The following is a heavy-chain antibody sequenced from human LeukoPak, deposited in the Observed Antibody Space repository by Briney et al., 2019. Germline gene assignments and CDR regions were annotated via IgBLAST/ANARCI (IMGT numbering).Heavy chain of an antibody. CDR1: GSTFSCND. CDR2: ISYDGSKK. D-gene: IGHD6-13*01. Sequence: GGSLTLSCAAFGSTFSCNDMSWVRRPPGKGLGGVGISYDGSKKYYADSGKGRFTISRDNSKNTLYLQMNSLRAEDTAVYYCAKDQRSSSWFGAFDIWGQGTMVTVSS. V-gene: IGHV3-30*18. J-gene: IGHJ3*02. CDR3: AKDQRSSSWFGAFDI.